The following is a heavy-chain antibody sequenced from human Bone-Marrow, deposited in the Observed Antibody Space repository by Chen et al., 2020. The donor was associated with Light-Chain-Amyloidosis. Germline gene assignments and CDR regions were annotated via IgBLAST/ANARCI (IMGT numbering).Heavy chain of an antibody. J-gene: IGHJ4*02. CDR1: GFTFRTYG. CDR3: ARDDGPCSGGGCYWKYYPDH. V-gene: IGHV3-33*01. D-gene: IGHD2-15*01. Sequence: HVHLVESGGGVVRPGRSLRLSCAASGFTFRTYGMPWVRQAPGKGLVWVAVIWFDGSNKYYTYFVKGRFTISRDNSKNTLYLQMNSLRAEDTALYYGARDDGPCSGGGCYWKYYPDHWGQGTLVTVSS. CDR2: IWFDGSNK.